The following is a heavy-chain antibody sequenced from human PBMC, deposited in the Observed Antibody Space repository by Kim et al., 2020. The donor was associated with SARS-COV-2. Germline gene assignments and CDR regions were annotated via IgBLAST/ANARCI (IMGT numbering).Heavy chain of an antibody. Sequence: ASVKVSCKASGYTFTSYDINWVRQATGQGLEWMGWMNPNSGNTGYAQKFQGRVTMTRNTSISTAYMELSSLRSEDTAVYYCAREQGPNGLRFLEWYYWKRGNYYYYGMDVWGQGTTVTVSS. J-gene: IGHJ6*02. CDR2: MNPNSGNT. CDR3: AREQGPNGLRFLEWYYWKRGNYYYYGMDV. V-gene: IGHV1-8*01. D-gene: IGHD3-3*01. CDR1: GYTFTSYD.